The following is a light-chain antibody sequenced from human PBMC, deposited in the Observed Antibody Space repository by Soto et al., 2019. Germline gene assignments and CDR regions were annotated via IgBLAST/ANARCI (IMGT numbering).Light chain of an antibody. CDR1: SSDVGRFNY. CDR3: NSYTNTSARV. CDR2: EVS. V-gene: IGLV2-14*01. J-gene: IGLJ3*02. Sequence: QSVLTQPASVSGSPGQSITISCTGTSSDVGRFNYVSWYQQHPGKAPKVMIYEVSNRPSGVSNRFSGSKSGNTASLTISGFQPEDAAHYYFNSYTNTSARVFGRGTKLTVL.